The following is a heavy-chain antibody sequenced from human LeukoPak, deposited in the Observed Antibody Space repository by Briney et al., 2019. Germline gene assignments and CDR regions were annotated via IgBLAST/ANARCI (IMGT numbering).Heavy chain of an antibody. V-gene: IGHV4-34*01. CDR3: ASESAGGDY. J-gene: IGHJ4*02. D-gene: IGHD6-13*01. Sequence: PSETLSLTCAVYGGSFSGYYWSWIRQPPGKGLEWIGEINHSGSTNYNPSLKSRVTISVDTSKHQFSLKLSSVTAADTAVYYCASESAGGDYWGQGTLVTVSS. CDR2: INHSGST. CDR1: GGSFSGYY.